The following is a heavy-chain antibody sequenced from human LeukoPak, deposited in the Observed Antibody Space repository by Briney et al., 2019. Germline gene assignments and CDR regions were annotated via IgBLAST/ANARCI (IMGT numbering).Heavy chain of an antibody. CDR1: GFIYYVYE. V-gene: IGHV3-20*04. Sequence: QPGGSLRLSCAASGFIYYVYEMMWVRQAPGKALEWVFGINWNGGSTDYVDSVKGRFTISRDNAKNYLYLQMNSLRAEDTALYYCAREGVGYYGSSGPGDAFDIWGEGTMVTVS. D-gene: IGHD3-22*01. CDR3: AREGVGYYGSSGPGDAFDI. CDR2: INWNGGST. J-gene: IGHJ3*02.